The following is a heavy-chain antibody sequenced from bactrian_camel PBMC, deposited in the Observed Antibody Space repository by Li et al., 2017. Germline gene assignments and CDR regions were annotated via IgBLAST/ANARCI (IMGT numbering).Heavy chain of an antibody. Sequence: HVQLVESGGDLVQPGGSLRLACAASGFTFNDYWMYWVRQAPGKGLEWVSVTSTGGDTTYYAGSVKGRFTISQDNAKNTVYLQMNSLEPEDTATYYCAAGRLRGGRCGVMSGRFPDFAYYGQGTQVTVS. CDR3: AAGRLRGGRCGVMSGRFPDFAY. D-gene: IGHD7*01. CDR2: TSTGGDTT. CDR1: GFTFNDYW. V-gene: IGHV3S1*01. J-gene: IGHJ6*01.